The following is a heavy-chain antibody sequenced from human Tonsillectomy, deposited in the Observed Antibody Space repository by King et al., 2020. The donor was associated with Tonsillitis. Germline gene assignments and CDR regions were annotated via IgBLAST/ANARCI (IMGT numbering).Heavy chain of an antibody. CDR1: GGSISTSDQY. CDR2: MYYSGTI. V-gene: IGHV4-39*01. J-gene: IGHJ4*02. D-gene: IGHD1-26*01. CDR3: AGYVSGSFDY. Sequence: QLQESGPGVVKPSETLSLTCTVSGGSISTSDQYWAWIRQPPGTGLEWIGYMYYSGTIFYNPSLKSRITISGGTSENRFSLKLSSVTAADTAVYFCAGYVSGSFDYWGQGALVTVSS.